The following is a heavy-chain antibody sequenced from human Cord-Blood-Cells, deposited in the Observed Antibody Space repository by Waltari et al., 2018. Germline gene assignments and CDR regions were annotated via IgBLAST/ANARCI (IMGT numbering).Heavy chain of an antibody. J-gene: IGHJ5*02. D-gene: IGHD2-2*01. Sequence: QVQLQQWGAGLLKPSETLSLTCAVYGGSFSGYYWSWIRQPPGKGLEWIGEINHSGSTNYNPSLKSRVTISGDTSKNQFSLKLSSVTAADTAVYYCARGGACSSTSCYNWFDPWGQGTLVTVSS. CDR3: ARGGACSSTSCYNWFDP. V-gene: IGHV4-34*01. CDR1: GGSFSGYY. CDR2: INHSGST.